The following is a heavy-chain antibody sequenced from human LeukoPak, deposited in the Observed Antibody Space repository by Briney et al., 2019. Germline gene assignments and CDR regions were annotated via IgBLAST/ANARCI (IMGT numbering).Heavy chain of an antibody. CDR2: ISGSSGSI. V-gene: IGHV3-21*01. J-gene: IGHJ4*02. D-gene: IGHD3-9*01. CDR3: ARANPPAISFFDW. CDR1: GFTFSGYS. Sequence: GGSLRLSCAASGFTFSGYSMNWFRLAPGKGLEWVSFISGSSGSIYYADSVKGRFTISRDNAKNSLDLQMNSLRAEDTAVYYCARANPPAISFFDWWGQGTLVSVSS.